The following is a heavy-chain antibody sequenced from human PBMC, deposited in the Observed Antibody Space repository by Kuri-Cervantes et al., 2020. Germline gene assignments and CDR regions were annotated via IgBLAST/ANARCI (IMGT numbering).Heavy chain of an antibody. J-gene: IGHJ6*02. Sequence: SETLSLTCTVSGGSISSYYWSWIRQPAGKGPEWIGRIYTSGSTNYNPSLKSRVTMSVDTSKNQFSLKLSSVTAADTAVYYCARDRYRGVRGVIYYYGMDVWGQGTTVTVSS. V-gene: IGHV4-4*07. CDR3: ARDRYRGVRGVIYYYGMDV. D-gene: IGHD3-10*01. CDR2: IYTSGST. CDR1: GGSISSYY.